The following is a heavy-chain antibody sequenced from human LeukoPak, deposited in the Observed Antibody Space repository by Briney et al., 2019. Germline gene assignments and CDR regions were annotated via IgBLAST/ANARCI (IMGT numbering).Heavy chain of an antibody. CDR1: GFTFSSYG. CDR3: AKVGSSSWIYYFDY. J-gene: IGHJ4*02. CDR2: ISYDGSNK. V-gene: IGHV3-30*18. Sequence: GGSLRLSCAASGFTFSSYGMHWVRQAPGKGLEWVAVISYDGSNKYYADSVKGRFTISRDNSMNTLYLQMNSLRAEDTAVYYCAKVGSSSWIYYFDYWGQGTLVTVSS. D-gene: IGHD6-13*01.